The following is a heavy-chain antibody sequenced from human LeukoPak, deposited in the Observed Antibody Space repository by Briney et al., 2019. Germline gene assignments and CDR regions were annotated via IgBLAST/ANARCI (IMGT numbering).Heavy chain of an antibody. CDR1: GFTLSNYW. Sequence: GGSQRLSCAVSGFTLSNYWIHWVRQAPGKGLVWVSLVSSDGATTTYADSVKGRFTISRDNVKSTVYLQMSSLRAEDTAVYYCARDVGGRLDYWGQGSLVTVSS. J-gene: IGHJ4*02. CDR3: ARDVGGRLDY. V-gene: IGHV3-74*01. D-gene: IGHD6-25*01. CDR2: VSSDGATT.